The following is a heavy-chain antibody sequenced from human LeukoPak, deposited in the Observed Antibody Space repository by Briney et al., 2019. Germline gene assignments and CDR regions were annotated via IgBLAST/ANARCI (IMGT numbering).Heavy chain of an antibody. CDR3: ARGGRVEEGRYFDWSYTQGWFDP. D-gene: IGHD3-9*01. J-gene: IGHJ5*02. CDR2: IYHSGST. V-gene: IGHV4-38-2*02. Sequence: SETLSLTCTVSGYSISSGYYWGWIRQPPGKGLEWIGSIYHSGSTYYNPSLKSRVTISVDTSKNQFSLKLSSVTAADTAVYYCARGGRVEEGRYFDWSYTQGWFDPWGQGTLVTVSS. CDR1: GYSISSGYY.